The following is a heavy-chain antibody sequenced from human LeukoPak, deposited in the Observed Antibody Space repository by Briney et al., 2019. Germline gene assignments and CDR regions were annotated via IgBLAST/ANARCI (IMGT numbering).Heavy chain of an antibody. D-gene: IGHD3-3*01. CDR2: IIPIFGTA. CDR3: AREGNDITIFGVATPNWFDP. Sequence: SVKVSCKASGGTFSSYAISWVRQAPGQGLEWMGGIIPIFGTANYAQKFQGRVTITTDESTSTVYMELSSLRSEDTAVYYCAREGNDITIFGVATPNWFDPWGQGTLVTVSS. CDR1: GGTFSSYA. V-gene: IGHV1-69*05. J-gene: IGHJ5*02.